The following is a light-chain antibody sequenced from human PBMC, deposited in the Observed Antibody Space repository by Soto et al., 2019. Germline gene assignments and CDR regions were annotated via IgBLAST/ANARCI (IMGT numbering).Light chain of an antibody. Sequence: EIVLTQSPGTLSLSPGERATLSCRASQSVSSSYLAWYQQKPGQAPRLLIYGASSRATGIPDRFSGSGSGTDFSLNISRLEPEDFAVYYCQQYGSSPRTCGGGTKVEVK. CDR1: QSVSSSY. CDR3: QQYGSSPRT. V-gene: IGKV3-20*01. CDR2: GAS. J-gene: IGKJ4*01.